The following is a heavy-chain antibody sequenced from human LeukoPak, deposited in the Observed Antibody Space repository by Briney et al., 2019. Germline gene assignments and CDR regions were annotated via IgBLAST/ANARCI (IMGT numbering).Heavy chain of an antibody. D-gene: IGHD3-10*01. CDR2: VYPGDSDT. V-gene: IGHV5-51*01. CDR3: ARHVQDYYGSGTEGLYYYDY. Sequence: GESLKISCKGSGYSFTTYWIGWVRQMPGKGLERMGIVYPGDSDTRYSPSFQGQVTISADKSISTAYLQWSSLKASDTAMYYCARHVQDYYGSGTEGLYYYDYWGQGTLVTVSS. CDR1: GYSFTTYW. J-gene: IGHJ4*02.